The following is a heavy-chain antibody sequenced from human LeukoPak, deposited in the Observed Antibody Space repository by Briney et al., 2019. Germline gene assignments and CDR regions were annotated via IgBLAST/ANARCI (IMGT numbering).Heavy chain of an antibody. CDR2: IGGDGVA. J-gene: IGHJ4*02. V-gene: IGHV3-69-1*01. CDR3: AKDRANWAIDD. Sequence: GGSLRPSGAASGFTFTNHPMNWVRQAPGKGLEWVSYIGGDGVAFYADSVKGRFTMSKDDARKSLYLQMSSLRVEDTALYYCAKDRANWAIDDWGQGTQVTVSS. CDR1: GFTFTNHP. D-gene: IGHD2-2*02.